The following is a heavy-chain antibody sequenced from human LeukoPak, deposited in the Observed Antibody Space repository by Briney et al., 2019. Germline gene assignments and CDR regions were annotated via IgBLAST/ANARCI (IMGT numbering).Heavy chain of an antibody. Sequence: GSVKVSCKASGYTFTSYYMHWARQAPGQGLEWMGIINPSGGSTSYAQKFQGRVTMTRDMSTSTVYMELSSLRSEDTAVYYCARAPLIAARRRYYYMDVWGKGTTVTVSS. CDR2: INPSGGST. CDR1: GYTFTSYY. J-gene: IGHJ6*03. V-gene: IGHV1-46*01. CDR3: ARAPLIAARRRYYYMDV. D-gene: IGHD6-6*01.